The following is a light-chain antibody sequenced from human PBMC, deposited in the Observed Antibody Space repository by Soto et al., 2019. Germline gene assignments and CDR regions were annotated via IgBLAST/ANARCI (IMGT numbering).Light chain of an antibody. CDR2: GAS. CDR3: QQYGSSPEVT. V-gene: IGKV3-20*01. CDR1: QSVTSRC. J-gene: IGKJ3*01. Sequence: EIVLTQSPGTLSLSPGERATLSCRASQSVTSRCLAWYQQKPGQAPRLLIFGASSRATGIPDRFSGSGSGTDFTLTISRLVPEDFAVYYCQQYGSSPEVTFGPGTKVDIK.